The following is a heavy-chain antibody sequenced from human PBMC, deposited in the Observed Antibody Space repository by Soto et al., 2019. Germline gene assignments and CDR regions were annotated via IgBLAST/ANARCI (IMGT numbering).Heavy chain of an antibody. V-gene: IGHV3-11*06. D-gene: IGHD6-25*01. CDR1: VFTLRYYY. CDR3: AGQYSSANWFEP. J-gene: IGHJ5*02. Sequence: KTGGARTLSCAAAVFTLRYYYMIWIRRAPGKGLEWVSYISSSSSYTNYADSVKGRFTISRDNAKNSLYLQMNSLRAEDTAVYYCAGQYSSANWFEPWRQGTLVTVSS. CDR2: ISSSSSYT.